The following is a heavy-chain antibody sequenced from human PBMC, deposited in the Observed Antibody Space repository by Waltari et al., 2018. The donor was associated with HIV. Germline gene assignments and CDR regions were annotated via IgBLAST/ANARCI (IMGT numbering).Heavy chain of an antibody. CDR1: GFTFSSYG. J-gene: IGHJ4*02. D-gene: IGHD3-3*01. Sequence: QVQLVESGGGVVQPGRSLRLSCAASGFTFSSYGMHWVRQAPGKGLEWVAVIWYDGSNNYYADALKGRFTISRDNSKNTLYLQMNSLRAEDTAVYYCARDKGRVFGVVKGFDYWGQGTLVTVSS. CDR2: IWYDGSNN. V-gene: IGHV3-33*01. CDR3: ARDKGRVFGVVKGFDY.